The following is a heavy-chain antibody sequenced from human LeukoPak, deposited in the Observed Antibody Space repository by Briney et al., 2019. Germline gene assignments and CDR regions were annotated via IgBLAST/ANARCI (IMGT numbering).Heavy chain of an antibody. CDR1: GFTFSDYA. D-gene: IGHD7-27*01. V-gene: IGHV3-23*01. Sequence: GRSLRLSCAASGFTFSDYAMHWVRQAPGKGLEWVSAISGSGGSTYYADSVKGRFTISRDNSKNTLHLQMNSLRAEETAVYYCARGRGSNWGPFDYWGQGTLVTVSS. CDR2: ISGSGGST. CDR3: ARGRGSNWGPFDY. J-gene: IGHJ4*02.